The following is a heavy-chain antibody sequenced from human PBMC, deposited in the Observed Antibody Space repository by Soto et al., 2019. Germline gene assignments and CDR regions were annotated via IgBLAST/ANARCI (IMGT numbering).Heavy chain of an antibody. D-gene: IGHD6-6*01. CDR2: IYYSGST. CDR1: GGSISSYY. J-gene: IGHJ6*02. Sequence: SETLSLTCTVSGGSISSYYWSWIRQPPGKGLEWIGYIYYSGSTNYNPSLKSRVTISVDTSKNQFSLKLSSVTAADTAVYYCAREQLVHNYYYGMDVRGQGTTVTVSS. V-gene: IGHV4-59*01. CDR3: AREQLVHNYYYGMDV.